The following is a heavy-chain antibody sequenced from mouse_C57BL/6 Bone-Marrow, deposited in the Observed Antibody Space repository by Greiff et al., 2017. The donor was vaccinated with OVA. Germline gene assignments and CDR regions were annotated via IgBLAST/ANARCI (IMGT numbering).Heavy chain of an antibody. CDR3: ARTYYSNYEGFAY. CDR2: IDPSDSYT. CDR1: GYTFTSYW. V-gene: IGHV1-50*01. D-gene: IGHD2-5*01. Sequence: QVQLQQPGAELVKPGASVKLSCKASGYTFTSYWMQWVKQRPGQGLEWIGEIDPSDSYTNSNQTFQGRATLTVDTSSSTAYMQLSSRTSEDSAVYYCARTYYSNYEGFAYWGQETLVTVSA. J-gene: IGHJ3*01.